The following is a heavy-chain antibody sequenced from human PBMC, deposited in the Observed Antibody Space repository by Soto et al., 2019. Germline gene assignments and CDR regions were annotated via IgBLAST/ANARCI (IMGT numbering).Heavy chain of an antibody. Sequence: EVQLLESGGGLVQPGGSLRLSCAASGFTFSTYAMSWVRQPPGKGLEWVSIVSDGGSDAFYADSVKGRFAIPRDNSKNTLYLQMNSLTAEDTAVYYCAKHFVNGEVDYWGQGTPVTVSS. D-gene: IGHD3-10*01. CDR2: VSDGGSDA. CDR3: AKHFVNGEVDY. J-gene: IGHJ4*02. CDR1: GFTFSTYA. V-gene: IGHV3-23*01.